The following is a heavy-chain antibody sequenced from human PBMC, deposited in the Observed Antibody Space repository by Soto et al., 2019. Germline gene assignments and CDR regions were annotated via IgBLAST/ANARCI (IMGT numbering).Heavy chain of an antibody. J-gene: IGHJ4*02. CDR3: ARVSEDTAMAGDY. CDR1: GGSISSGDYY. V-gene: IGHV4-30-4*01. D-gene: IGHD5-18*01. CDR2: IYYSGST. Sequence: SETLSLTCTVSGGSISSGDYYWSWIRQPPGKGLEWIGYIYYSGSTYYNPSLKSRVTISVDTSKNQFSLKLSSVTAADTAVYYCARVSEDTAMAGDYWGQGTLVTVSS.